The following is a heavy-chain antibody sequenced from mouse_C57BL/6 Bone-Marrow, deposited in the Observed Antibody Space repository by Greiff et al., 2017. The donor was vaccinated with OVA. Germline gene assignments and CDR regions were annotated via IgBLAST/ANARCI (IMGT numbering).Heavy chain of an antibody. CDR2: IDPENGDT. V-gene: IGHV14-4*01. J-gene: IGHJ4*01. D-gene: IGHD1-1*02. CDR1: GFNIKDDY. Sequence: EVQLQQSGAELVRPGASVKLSCTASGFNIKDDYMHWVKQRPEQGLEWIGWIDPENGDTEYASKFQGQATITADTSSTTAYLQLSSLTSEDTAVYYCTDDGDYYAMDYWGQGTSVTVSS. CDR3: TDDGDYYAMDY.